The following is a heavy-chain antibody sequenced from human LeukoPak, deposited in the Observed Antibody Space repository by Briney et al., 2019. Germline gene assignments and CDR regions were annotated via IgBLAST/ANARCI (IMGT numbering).Heavy chain of an antibody. D-gene: IGHD3-10*01. Sequence: PGGSLRLSYAASGFTFISYSMNWVRQAPGKGLEWVSSISSSSSSIYYADSVKGRFTISRDNAKNSLYLQMNSLRAEDTAMYYCARDRGYYDSGRYVPLDYWGQGTLVTVSS. CDR2: ISSSSSSI. V-gene: IGHV3-21*01. CDR3: ARDRGYYDSGRYVPLDY. J-gene: IGHJ4*02. CDR1: GFTFISYS.